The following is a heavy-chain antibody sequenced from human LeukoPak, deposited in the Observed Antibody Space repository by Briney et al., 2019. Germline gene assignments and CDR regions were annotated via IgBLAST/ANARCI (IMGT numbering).Heavy chain of an antibody. V-gene: IGHV4-30-4*01. J-gene: IGHJ5*02. Sequence: PSETLSLTCTVSGGSISSGDYYWSWSRQPPGKGLEWIGYIYYSGSTYYNPSLKSQVTISVDTSKNQFSLKLSSVTAADTAVYYCARDAYYYGSGTFDPWGQGTLVTVSS. CDR3: ARDAYYYGSGTFDP. CDR2: IYYSGST. CDR1: GGSISSGDYY. D-gene: IGHD3-10*01.